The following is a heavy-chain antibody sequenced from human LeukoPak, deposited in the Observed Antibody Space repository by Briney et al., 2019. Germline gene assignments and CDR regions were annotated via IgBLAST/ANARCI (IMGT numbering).Heavy chain of an antibody. CDR1: GFTFSSYW. Sequence: PGGSLRLSCAASGFTFSSYWTSWVRQAPGKGLEWVANIKQDGSEKYYVDSVKGRFTISRDNAKNSLYLQMNSLRAEDTAVYYCARVDIAAAGTGGYFDYWGQGTLVTVS. V-gene: IGHV3-7*01. CDR3: ARVDIAAAGTGGYFDY. J-gene: IGHJ4*02. CDR2: IKQDGSEK. D-gene: IGHD6-13*01.